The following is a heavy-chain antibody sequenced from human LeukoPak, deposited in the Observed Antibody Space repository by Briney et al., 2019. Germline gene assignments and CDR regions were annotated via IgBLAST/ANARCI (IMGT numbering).Heavy chain of an antibody. CDR2: ISSSGSTI. CDR3: ARDRLRIFGVVTYMFDY. Sequence: PGGSLRLSCAASGFTFSDYYMSWIRQAPGKGLEWVSYISSSGSTIYYADSVKGRFTISRDNAKNSLCLQMNSLRAEDTAVYYCARDRLRIFGVVTYMFDYWGQGTLVTVSS. J-gene: IGHJ4*02. D-gene: IGHD3-3*01. V-gene: IGHV3-11*01. CDR1: GFTFSDYY.